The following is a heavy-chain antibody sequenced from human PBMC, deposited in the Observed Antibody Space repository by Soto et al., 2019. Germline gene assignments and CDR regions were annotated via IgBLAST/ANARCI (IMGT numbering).Heavy chain of an antibody. V-gene: IGHV3-30*18. CDR2: ISYDGSNK. D-gene: IGHD3-3*01. CDR3: AKGTKDYDFWSGYFDY. Sequence: PGGSLRLSCAASGFTFSSYGMHWVRQAPGKGLEWVAVISYDGSNKYYADSVKGRFTISRDNSKNTLYLQMNSLRAEDTAVYYCAKGTKDYDFWSGYFDYWGQGTLVTVSS. CDR1: GFTFSSYG. J-gene: IGHJ4*02.